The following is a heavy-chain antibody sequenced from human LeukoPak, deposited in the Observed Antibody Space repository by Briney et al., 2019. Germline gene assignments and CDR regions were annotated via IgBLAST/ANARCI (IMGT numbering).Heavy chain of an antibody. D-gene: IGHD3-3*01. CDR1: GGTFTSYA. Sequence: SSVKLSCKASGGTFTSYAISWVRQRPRQGLEWVGGGIPIFGTANYAQKVQGRVTITADESTSTAYMELSSLRSEDTAVYYCARATVYYDFWSGYYSWFDPWGQGTLVTVSP. V-gene: IGHV1-69*13. J-gene: IGHJ5*02. CDR3: ARATVYYDFWSGYYSWFDP. CDR2: GIPIFGTA.